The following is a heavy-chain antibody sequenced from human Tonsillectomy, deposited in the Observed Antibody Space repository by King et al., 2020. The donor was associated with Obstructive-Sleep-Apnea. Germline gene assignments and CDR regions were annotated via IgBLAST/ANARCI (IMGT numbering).Heavy chain of an antibody. CDR2: ILYCGST. Sequence: QLQESGPGLVKPSETLSLTCTVSGGSISSTSYYWGWIRQPPGKGLEWIGNILYCGSTYYNPSLQSRVTISVDKSKNQFSLKLSSVTAADTAVYYCASERDIYGMDVWGQGTTVTVSS. CDR3: ASERDIYGMDV. J-gene: IGHJ6*02. CDR1: GGSISSTSYY. V-gene: IGHV4-39*07.